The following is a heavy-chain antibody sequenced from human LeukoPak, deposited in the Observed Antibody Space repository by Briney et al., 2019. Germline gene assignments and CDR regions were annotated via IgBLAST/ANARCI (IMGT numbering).Heavy chain of an antibody. CDR3: ARDIPITVVRGVIIGPWFDP. CDR2: IKQDGSEK. CDR1: GFTFSSYW. J-gene: IGHJ5*02. D-gene: IGHD3-10*01. Sequence: GGSLRLSCAASGFTFSSYWMSWVRQAPGKGLEWVANIKQDGSEKYYVDSVKGRFTISRDNAKNSLYLQMNSLRAEDTAVYYCARDIPITVVRGVIIGPWFDPWGQGTLVTVSS. V-gene: IGHV3-7*03.